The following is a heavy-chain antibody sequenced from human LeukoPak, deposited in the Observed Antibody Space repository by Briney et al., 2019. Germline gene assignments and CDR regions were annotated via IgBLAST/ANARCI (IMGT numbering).Heavy chain of an antibody. V-gene: IGHV3-7*01. J-gene: IGHJ6*03. CDR2: IKKDGSEK. CDR1: GFIFSNYW. CDR3: ARDPEIYYYYMDV. Sequence: GGSLRLSCAASGFIFSNYWMNWVRQTPGKGLEWVANIKKDGSEKYYVDSVRGRFTISRDNAKNSLYLQMNSLRAEDTAVYYCARDPEIYYYYMDVWGKGTTVTVSS.